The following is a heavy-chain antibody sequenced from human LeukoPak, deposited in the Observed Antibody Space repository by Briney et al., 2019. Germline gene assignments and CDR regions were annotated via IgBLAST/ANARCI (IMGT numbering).Heavy chain of an antibody. Sequence: TGGSLRLSCAASGLTFSSLELNWVRQAPGKGLEWVSYISSSDNTRYYADSVKGRFTISRDNTKNSLYLQMTSLRAEDTAVYYCARGALSAGRFDPWGQGTLVTVSS. CDR2: ISSSDNTR. V-gene: IGHV3-48*03. J-gene: IGHJ5*02. CDR1: GLTFSSLE. CDR3: ARGALSAGRFDP.